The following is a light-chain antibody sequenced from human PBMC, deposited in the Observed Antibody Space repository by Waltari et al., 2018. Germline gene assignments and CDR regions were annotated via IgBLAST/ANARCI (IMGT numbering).Light chain of an antibody. CDR1: PTIDNY. Sequence: DIHMTQSPSSLSASIGDRVNITCRASPTIDNYLNWYRQRPGKAPDRLISSASTLQSGVPSRFSGSGSGTDFTLSIDTLQPEDFATYFCQQSYSRPLFTFGPGTKVYL. CDR3: QQSYSRPLFT. V-gene: IGKV1-39*01. J-gene: IGKJ3*01. CDR2: SAS.